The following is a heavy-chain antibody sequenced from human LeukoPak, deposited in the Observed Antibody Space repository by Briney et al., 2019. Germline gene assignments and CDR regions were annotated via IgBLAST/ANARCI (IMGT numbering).Heavy chain of an antibody. Sequence: GGSLRLSCAASGFTDSSNYVTWVRQAPGKGLEWVSVFYSGGGTYYAHSVKGRFTISRDSSKNTLYLQMNSLRAEDTAVYYCARITRSAGPNYYMDVWGKGTTVTVSS. CDR1: GFTDSSNY. CDR2: FYSGGGT. V-gene: IGHV3-53*01. J-gene: IGHJ6*03. CDR3: ARITRSAGPNYYMDV. D-gene: IGHD2-2*01.